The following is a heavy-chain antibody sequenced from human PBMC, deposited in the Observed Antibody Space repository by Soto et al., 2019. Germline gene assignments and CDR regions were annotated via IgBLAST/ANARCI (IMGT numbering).Heavy chain of an antibody. CDR1: GFTFSNYW. J-gene: IGHJ6*02. Sequence: GGSLRLSCAASGFTFSNYWMHWVRQVPGRGLVWVSRISHDGGGTSYADSVKGRFTISRDNAKNTVYLHMDSLRAEDTAVYYCARGGRYRENYYFGMDVWGQGTTVTVSS. V-gene: IGHV3-74*01. CDR2: ISHDGGGT. D-gene: IGHD1-26*01. CDR3: ARGGRYRENYYFGMDV.